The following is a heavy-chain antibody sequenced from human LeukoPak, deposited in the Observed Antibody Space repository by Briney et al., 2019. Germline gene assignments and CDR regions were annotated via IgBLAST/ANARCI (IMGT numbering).Heavy chain of an antibody. CDR3: ARESHSSSWDLGY. V-gene: IGHV1-69*13. CDR2: IIPLFGTT. J-gene: IGHJ4*02. Sequence: GASVKVSCKAAVGTFSRYAINWGRQSPRQGLEWMGGIIPLFGTTNYAQKFQGRITITAGESTSTAYMQLSSLRSDDTAVYYCARESHSSSWDLGYWGQGTLVTVSS. D-gene: IGHD6-13*01. CDR1: VGTFSRYA.